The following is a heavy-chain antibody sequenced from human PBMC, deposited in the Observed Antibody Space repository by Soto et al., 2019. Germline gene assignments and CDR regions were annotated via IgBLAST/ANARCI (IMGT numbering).Heavy chain of an antibody. CDR1: GFTFRNYD. D-gene: IGHD4-4*01. J-gene: IGHJ4*02. Sequence: GGSLRLSCEASGFTFRNYDLHWVRQAPGKGLVWVSRINSDGSSTSYADSVKGRFTISRDNAKNTLYLQMNSLRAEDTAVYYCAREVSYWGQGTLVTVSS. V-gene: IGHV3-74*01. CDR2: INSDGSST. CDR3: AREVSY.